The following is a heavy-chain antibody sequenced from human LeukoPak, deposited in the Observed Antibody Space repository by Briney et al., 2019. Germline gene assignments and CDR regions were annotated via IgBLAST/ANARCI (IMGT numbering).Heavy chain of an antibody. V-gene: IGHV3-7*01. Sequence: PGGSLRLSCAASGFTFSSYWMSWVRQAPGKGLEWVANIKQDGSEKYYVDSVKGRFTISRDNAKNSLYLRMNSLRAEDTAVYYCARAAAIGYSYVLGAFDIWGQGTMVTVSS. J-gene: IGHJ3*02. CDR1: GFTFSSYW. CDR3: ARAAAIGYSYVLGAFDI. CDR2: IKQDGSEK. D-gene: IGHD5-18*01.